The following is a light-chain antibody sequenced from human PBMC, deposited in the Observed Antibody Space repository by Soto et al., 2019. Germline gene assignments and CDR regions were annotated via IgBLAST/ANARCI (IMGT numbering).Light chain of an antibody. V-gene: IGKV3-11*01. CDR3: QHCYTLPWT. CDR2: DAY. J-gene: IGKJ1*01. CDR1: QSISTY. Sequence: TQSPSMVSSSPGDRDTISCRATQSISTYLAWYQQKPGRAPKVLIYDAYNLPSGIPSRFSGSGSGTDFALTISTLESEDFAVYYCQHCYTLPWTFGQGTRVEIK.